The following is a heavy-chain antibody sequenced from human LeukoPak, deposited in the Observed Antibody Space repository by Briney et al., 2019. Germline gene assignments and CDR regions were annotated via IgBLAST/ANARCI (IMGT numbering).Heavy chain of an antibody. CDR3: ARGRFGEWDNWFDP. V-gene: IGHV1-2*02. J-gene: IGHJ5*02. D-gene: IGHD3-10*01. CDR2: INPNSGAT. CDR1: GYTFTGYY. Sequence: SVKVSCKASGYTFTGYYIHWVRQAPGQGLGWMAWINPNSGATNYAQKFQGRVTMTRDTSISTAYMELSRLTSDDTAVYFCARGRFGEWDNWFDPWGQGTLVTVSS.